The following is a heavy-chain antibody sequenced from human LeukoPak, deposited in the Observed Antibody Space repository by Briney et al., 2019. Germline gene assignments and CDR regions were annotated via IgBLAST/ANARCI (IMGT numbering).Heavy chain of an antibody. V-gene: IGHV3-23*01. J-gene: IGHJ4*02. CDR1: GFPFSSYG. D-gene: IGHD3-22*01. CDR2: ISGSGGST. CDR3: AKDRSVVVITTYDY. Sequence: GGSLRLSCAASGFPFSSYGMSWVRQAPGKGLEGVSAISGSGGSTFYADSVKGRFTISRDNSKNTLYLQMNSLRAEDTAVYYCAKDRSVVVITTYDYWGQGTLVTVSS.